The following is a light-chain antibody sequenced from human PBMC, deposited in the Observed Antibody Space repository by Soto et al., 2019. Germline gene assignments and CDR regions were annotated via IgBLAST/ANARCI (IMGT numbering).Light chain of an antibody. CDR1: QSVSNNY. V-gene: IGKV3-20*01. J-gene: IGKJ2*01. CDR3: QQYGSSPPYT. Sequence: EVVLTQSPVTLSLSPGERATLSCRASQSVSNNYLAWYQQKRGQAPTLLIFGSSDRATGIPDRFSGSGSGRDFTLPISRLEAADDAVDYCQQYGSSPPYTFGQGTKLEIK. CDR2: GSS.